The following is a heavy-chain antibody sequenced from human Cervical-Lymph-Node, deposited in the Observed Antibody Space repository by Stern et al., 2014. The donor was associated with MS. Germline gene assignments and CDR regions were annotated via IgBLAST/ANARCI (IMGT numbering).Heavy chain of an antibody. CDR3: ARDTVGATGAVDY. CDR1: GLTVRTNY. CDR2: TDTGGTT. D-gene: IGHD1-26*01. Sequence: EDQLVESGGGLIQPGGSLRLSCAASGLTVRTNYLSWVRQSPGKGLQWVSFTDTGGTTYYADTVRVRFTVSRDISGNILYLQMDSVRADDTAVYYCARDTVGATGAVDYWGQGTLVTVSS. J-gene: IGHJ4*02. V-gene: IGHV3-53*01.